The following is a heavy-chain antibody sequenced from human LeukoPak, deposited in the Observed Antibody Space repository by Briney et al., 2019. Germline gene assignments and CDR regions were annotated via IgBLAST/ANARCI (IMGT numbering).Heavy chain of an antibody. CDR3: ARYPLSYSSNWHYYFDY. D-gene: IGHD6-13*01. CDR2: ISGSNGNT. Sequence: ASVNLSCKASGYTFTSYGVSWVRQAPGQGLEWMGWISGSNGNTNNAQKVQGRVTMTTDTSTSTAYMELRSLRSDDTAVYYCARYPLSYSSNWHYYFDYWGQGTLLTVSS. CDR1: GYTFTSYG. J-gene: IGHJ4*02. V-gene: IGHV1-18*01.